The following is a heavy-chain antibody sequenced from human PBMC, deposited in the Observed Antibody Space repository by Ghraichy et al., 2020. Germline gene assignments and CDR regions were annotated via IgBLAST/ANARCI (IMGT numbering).Heavy chain of an antibody. CDR3: VRDRDYAFDM. J-gene: IGHJ3*02. CDR1: GFTFSSYS. Sequence: GGSLRLSCAASGFTFSSYSMNWVRQAPGKGLEWISYIWGNSDTKKYADSVMGRFTISRDNAKNSLYLQIHSLKDEDTAVYHCVRDRDYAFDMWGQGTMVIVSS. V-gene: IGHV3-48*02. CDR2: IWGNSDTK. D-gene: IGHD3/OR15-3a*01.